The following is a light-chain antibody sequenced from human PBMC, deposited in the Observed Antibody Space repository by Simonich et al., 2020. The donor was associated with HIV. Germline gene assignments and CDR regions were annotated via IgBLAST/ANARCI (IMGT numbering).Light chain of an antibody. V-gene: IGKV3D-15*01. CDR3: QQYNNWPPYT. Sequence: EIVLTQSPATLSLSPGERATLSCRASQSISSNLAWYQQNPGQAPRRLIYGASTRATGIPARFSGSGSGTEFALTISSLQSEDFAVYYCQQYNNWPPYTFGQGTKLEIK. J-gene: IGKJ2*01. CDR2: GAS. CDR1: QSISSN.